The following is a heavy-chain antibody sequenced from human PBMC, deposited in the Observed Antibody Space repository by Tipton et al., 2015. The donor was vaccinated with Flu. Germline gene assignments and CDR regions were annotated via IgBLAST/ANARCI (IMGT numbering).Heavy chain of an antibody. CDR2: IYYSGST. V-gene: IGHV4-59*01. CDR3: ARASSRQYSSSDYYYYYGMDV. J-gene: IGHJ6*02. CDR1: GGSISSYY. D-gene: IGHD6-6*01. Sequence: TLSLTCTVSGGSISSYYWSWIRQPPGKGLEWIGYIYYSGSTNYNPSLKSRVTISVDTSKNQFSLKLSSVTAADTAVYYCARASSRQYSSSDYYYYYGMDVWGQGTTVTVSS.